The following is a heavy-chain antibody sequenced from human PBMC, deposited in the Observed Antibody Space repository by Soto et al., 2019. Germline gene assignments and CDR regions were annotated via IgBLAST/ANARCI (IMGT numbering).Heavy chain of an antibody. V-gene: IGHV1-18*01. Sequence: GASVKVSCKASGYTFTSYGISWVRQAPGQGLEWMGWISAYNGNTNYVQKLQGRVTMTTDTSTSTAYMELRSLRSDDTAVYYCARARAPEYYDFWSGRNWFDPWGQGTLVTVSS. CDR2: ISAYNGNT. J-gene: IGHJ5*02. CDR3: ARARAPEYYDFWSGRNWFDP. CDR1: GYTFTSYG. D-gene: IGHD3-3*01.